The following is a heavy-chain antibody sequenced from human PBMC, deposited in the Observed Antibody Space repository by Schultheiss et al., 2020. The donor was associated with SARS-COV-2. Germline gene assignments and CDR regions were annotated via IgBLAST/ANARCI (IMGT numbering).Heavy chain of an antibody. CDR3: ARVRVVATSADAFDI. CDR1: GGSFSGYY. Sequence: SETLSLTCAVSGGSFSGYYWTWIRQTPGKGLEWIGEINQSGGTNYNPSLKSRVKISVDTSKTQFSLNLRSVTAADTAVYYCARVRVVATSADAFDIWGQGTMVTVSS. D-gene: IGHD5-12*01. CDR2: INQSGGT. J-gene: IGHJ3*02. V-gene: IGHV4-34*01.